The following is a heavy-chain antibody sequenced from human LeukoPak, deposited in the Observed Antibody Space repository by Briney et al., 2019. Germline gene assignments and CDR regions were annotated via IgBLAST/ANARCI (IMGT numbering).Heavy chain of an antibody. CDR2: IIPIFGTA. CDR3: ARVENGLVARRSYMDV. Sequence: GASVKVSCKASGGTFSSYAISGVRQAPGQGLEWMGGIIPIFGTANYAQKFQGRVTITSDKSTSTAYMELSSERSEDTAVYYCARVENGLVARRSYMDVWGKGNTVTVSS. D-gene: IGHD2-15*01. CDR1: GGTFSSYA. J-gene: IGHJ6*03. V-gene: IGHV1-69*06.